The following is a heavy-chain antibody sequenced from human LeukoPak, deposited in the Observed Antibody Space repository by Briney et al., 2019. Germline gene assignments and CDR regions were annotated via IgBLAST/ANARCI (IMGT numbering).Heavy chain of an antibody. Sequence: GGSLRLSCAASGVAFSSYAMSWVRQPPGKGLEWVSVISRRDDYTYYADSVKGRFTISRDNSKNTLYLQMNTLRAEDTAVYYCANDYRSGSFHDFWGQRTLVTVSS. CDR2: ISRRDDYT. J-gene: IGHJ4*02. D-gene: IGHD3-10*01. CDR1: GVAFSSYA. CDR3: ANDYRSGSFHDF. V-gene: IGHV3-23*01.